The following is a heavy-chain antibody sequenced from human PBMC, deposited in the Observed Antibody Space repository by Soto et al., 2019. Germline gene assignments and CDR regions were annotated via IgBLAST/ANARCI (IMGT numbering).Heavy chain of an antibody. CDR3: AKELGYCSSTSCPTGGLFDY. CDR2: ISWNSGSI. D-gene: IGHD2-2*01. CDR1: GFTFDDYA. J-gene: IGHJ4*02. Sequence: GGSLRLSCAASGFTFDDYAMHWVRQAPGKGLEWVSGISWNSGSIGYADSVKGRFTISRDNAKNSLYLQMNSLRAEDTALYYCAKELGYCSSTSCPTGGLFDYWGQGTLVTVSS. V-gene: IGHV3-9*01.